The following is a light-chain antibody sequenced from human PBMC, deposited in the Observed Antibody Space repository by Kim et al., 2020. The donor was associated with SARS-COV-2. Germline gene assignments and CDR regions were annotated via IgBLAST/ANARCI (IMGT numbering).Light chain of an antibody. V-gene: IGLV2-8*01. CDR2: EVS. Sequence: QSALTQPPSASGSPGQSVTISCTGTSSDVGGYNYVSWYQQHPGKAPKLMIYEVSKRPSGVPDRFSGSKSGNTASLTVSGLQAEDEADYYCSSYAGSNIVFGGVTKLTVL. CDR3: SSYAGSNIV. CDR1: SSDVGGYNY. J-gene: IGLJ2*01.